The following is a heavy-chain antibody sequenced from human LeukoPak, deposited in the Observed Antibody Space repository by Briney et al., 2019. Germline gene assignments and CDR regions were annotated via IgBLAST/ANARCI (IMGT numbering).Heavy chain of an antibody. CDR2: IYYSGST. J-gene: IGHJ4*02. Sequence: PSETLSLTCTVSGCSISSYYWSWIRQPPGKGLEWIGNIYYSGSTNYNPSLKSRVTISVDTSKNQFSLKRGSVTAADTAVYYCARDGRYSSGWYDYWGQGTLVTVSS. D-gene: IGHD6-19*01. CDR1: GCSISSYY. V-gene: IGHV4-59*01. CDR3: ARDGRYSSGWYDY.